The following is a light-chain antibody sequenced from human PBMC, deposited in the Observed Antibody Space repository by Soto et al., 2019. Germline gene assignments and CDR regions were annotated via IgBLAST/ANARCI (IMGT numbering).Light chain of an antibody. CDR1: QSLAGQ. Sequence: EIVLTQSPAILSLSPGERATLSCRASQSLAGQLAWYQQKPGQAPRLFIYDASKRAPGVPGRFSGSGSGTDYTLTISSLEPDDFAVYYCQQRSSWPTFGQGTKV. V-gene: IGKV3-11*01. J-gene: IGKJ1*01. CDR3: QQRSSWPT. CDR2: DAS.